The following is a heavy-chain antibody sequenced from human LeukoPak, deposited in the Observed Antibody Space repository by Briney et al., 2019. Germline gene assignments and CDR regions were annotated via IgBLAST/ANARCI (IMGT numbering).Heavy chain of an antibody. CDR1: GFTFDDYA. Sequence: PGRSLRLSCAASGFTFDDYAMHWVRHAPGKGLEWVSGISWNSGSIGYADSVKGRFTISRDNAKNSLYLQMNSLRAEDTALYYCAKDKSQSFGIAAAGTLNYWGQGTLVTVSS. V-gene: IGHV3-9*01. CDR2: ISWNSGSI. CDR3: AKDKSQSFGIAAAGTLNY. J-gene: IGHJ4*02. D-gene: IGHD6-13*01.